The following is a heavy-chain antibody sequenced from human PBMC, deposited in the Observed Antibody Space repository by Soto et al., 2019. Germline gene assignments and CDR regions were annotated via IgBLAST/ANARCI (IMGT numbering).Heavy chain of an antibody. CDR3: ARDLQYSRLFYGMDV. Sequence: PSETLSLTCAVSGGSISSGGYYWSWIRQPPGKGLEWIGYIYHSGSTYYNPSLKSRVTISVDTSKNQFSLKLSSVTAADTAVYYCARDLQYSRLFYGMDVWGQGTTVTVSS. J-gene: IGHJ6*02. CDR2: IYHSGST. CDR1: GGSISSGGYY. V-gene: IGHV4-30-2*05. D-gene: IGHD6-13*01.